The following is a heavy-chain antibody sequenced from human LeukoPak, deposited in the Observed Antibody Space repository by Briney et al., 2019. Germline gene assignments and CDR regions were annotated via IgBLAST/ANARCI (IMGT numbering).Heavy chain of an antibody. CDR2: IKTDGSST. CDR3: AKETFDP. CDR1: GFTFSSYW. Sequence: GGSLRLSCAASGFTFSSYWMHCVRQAPGKGLVWVSRIKTDGSSTDYADSVKGRFTISRDNAKNTLYLQMNSLRAEDTAVYYCAKETFDPWGQGTLVTVSS. J-gene: IGHJ5*02. V-gene: IGHV3-74*01.